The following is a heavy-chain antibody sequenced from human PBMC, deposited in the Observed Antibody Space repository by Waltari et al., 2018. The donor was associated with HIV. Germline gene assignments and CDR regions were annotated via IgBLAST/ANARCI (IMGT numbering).Heavy chain of an antibody. CDR2: IYCGGST. CDR1: GFTVSRNY. CDR3: ASIAYCGGDCYPRGMDV. D-gene: IGHD2-21*02. Sequence: EVQLVESGGGLVQPGGSLRLSCAASGFTVSRNYMSWVRQAPGKGLEWVSVIYCGGSTYYADSVKGRFTISRDNSKNTLYLQMNSLRAEDTAVYYCASIAYCGGDCYPRGMDVWGQGTTVTVSS. J-gene: IGHJ6*02. V-gene: IGHV3-66*01.